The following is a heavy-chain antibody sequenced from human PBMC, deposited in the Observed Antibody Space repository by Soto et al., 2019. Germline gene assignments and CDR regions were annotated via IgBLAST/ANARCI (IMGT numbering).Heavy chain of an antibody. CDR2: VYATGTS. J-gene: IGHJ5*02. CDR3: VRDGSKTLRDCFDP. V-gene: IGHV4-4*07. CDR1: GGSISKFY. D-gene: IGHD4-17*01. Sequence: SETLSLTCSVSGGSISKFYWSWMRKTAGKGLEWMGRVYATGTSDYNPSLRSRIAMSVDISKKTFSLRLRSVTAADTGVYYCVRDGSKTLRDCFDPWGQGILVTVSS.